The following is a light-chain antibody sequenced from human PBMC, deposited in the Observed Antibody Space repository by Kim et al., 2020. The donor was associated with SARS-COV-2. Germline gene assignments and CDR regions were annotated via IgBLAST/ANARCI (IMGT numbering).Light chain of an antibody. J-gene: IGKJ1*01. CDR3: QKYNGAPWT. CDR2: LAS. CDR1: EAISNY. V-gene: IGKV1-27*01. Sequence: SSIGDRITITCRASEAISNYLAWYQQKPGKVPKLLIFLASTFQSGVPSRFSGSGSGTDFTLTINSLQAEDVATYYCQKYNGAPWTFGQGTKVDIK.